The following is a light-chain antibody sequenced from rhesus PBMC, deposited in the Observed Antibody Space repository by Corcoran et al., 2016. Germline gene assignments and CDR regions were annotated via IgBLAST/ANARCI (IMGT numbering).Light chain of an antibody. CDR1: QGITKY. Sequence: DIQMTQSPSSLSASVGDTVTITCQASQGITKYLTWYQQKPGKAPKLLIYDRSTLQRGVPSRFSGSGSGTEVSLTISSLQPEDFGVYYCQQHTSFPLTFGGGTKVEIK. CDR2: DRS. J-gene: IGKJ4*01. V-gene: IGKV1-33*01. CDR3: QQHTSFPLT.